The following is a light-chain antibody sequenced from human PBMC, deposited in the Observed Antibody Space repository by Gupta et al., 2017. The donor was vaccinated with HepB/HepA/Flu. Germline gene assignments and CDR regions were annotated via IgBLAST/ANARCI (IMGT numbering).Light chain of an antibody. CDR3: QQRSNWPPKYT. Sequence: EIVLTPSPATLSLSPGVRATLSCSASPSVSSYLAWYQQKPGQAPRLLIYDASNRATGIPARFSGSGSGTDFTLTISSLELEDFAVYYCQQRSNWPPKYTFGQGTKLEIK. CDR1: PSVSSY. CDR2: DAS. J-gene: IGKJ2*01. V-gene: IGKV3-11*01.